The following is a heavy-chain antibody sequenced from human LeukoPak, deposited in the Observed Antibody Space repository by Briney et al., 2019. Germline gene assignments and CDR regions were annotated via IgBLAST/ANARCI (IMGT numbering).Heavy chain of an antibody. CDR2: IYTSGST. CDR1: GGSISSGAYY. V-gene: IGHV4-61*02. D-gene: IGHD3-3*01. J-gene: IGHJ4*02. CDR3: ARDVYDFWSGYYD. Sequence: SETLSLTCTVSGGSISSGAYYYNWIRQPAGKGLEWIGRIYTSGSTNYNPSLKSRLTISVDTSKNRFSLKLSSVTAADTAVYYCARDVYDFWSGYYDWGPGTLDTVSS.